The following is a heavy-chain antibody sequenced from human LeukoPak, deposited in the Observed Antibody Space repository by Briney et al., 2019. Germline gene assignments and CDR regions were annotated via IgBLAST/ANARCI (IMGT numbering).Heavy chain of an antibody. D-gene: IGHD5-12*01. CDR3: ARDRIGYEERGGY. Sequence: GGSLRLSCAASGFTFSSYEMNWVRQAPGKWLEWVSYIRSSGRTIYYADSVKGRFTISRDNAKNSLYLQMNSLRDEDTAVYYCARDRIGYEERGGYWGQGTLVTVSS. CDR2: IRSSGRTI. V-gene: IGHV3-48*03. CDR1: GFTFSSYE. J-gene: IGHJ4*02.